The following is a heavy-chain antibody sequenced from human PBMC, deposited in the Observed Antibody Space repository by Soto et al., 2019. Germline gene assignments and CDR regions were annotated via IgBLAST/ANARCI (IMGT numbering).Heavy chain of an antibody. Sequence: VQSGPEVKKPGSSVGVSCKASGGSLPDFAVSWVRQAPGKGLEWMGGIIPPSTTANYAQRFQARDTITADVSTSTAYMDVTSLTYDDTAVYYCAITPGGSHHALYFMDIWGQGTTVTVSS. V-gene: IGHV1-69*01. CDR1: GGSLPDFA. D-gene: IGHD1-26*01. CDR3: AITPGGSHHALYFMDI. CDR2: IIPPSTTA. J-gene: IGHJ6*02.